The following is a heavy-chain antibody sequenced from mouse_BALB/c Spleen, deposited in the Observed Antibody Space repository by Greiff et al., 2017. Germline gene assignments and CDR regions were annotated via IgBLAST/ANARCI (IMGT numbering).Heavy chain of an antibody. CDR1: GFTFSSYA. V-gene: IGHV5-9-4*01. CDR3: ARGTTEDYGGDDD. CDR2: ISSGGSYT. Sequence: EVQLMESGGGLVKPGGSLKLSCAASGFTFSSYAMSWVRQSPEKRLEWVAEISSGGSYTYYPDTVTGRFTISRDNAKNTLYLEMSSLRSEDTAMYCCARGTTEDYGGDDDWGQGTLVTVSA. J-gene: IGHJ3*01. D-gene: IGHD2-4*01.